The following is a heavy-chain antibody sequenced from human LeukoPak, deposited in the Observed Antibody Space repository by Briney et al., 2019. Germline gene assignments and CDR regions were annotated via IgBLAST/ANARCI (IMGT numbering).Heavy chain of an antibody. V-gene: IGHV4-39*07. CDR2: IYYSGST. CDR1: GVTISSSSNY. D-gene: IGHD2-8*01. Sequence: AETLSLTCTASGVTISSSSNYWVRKPPAQGQELVGIMSIYYSGSTYYNPSLKSRVTISVDTSKNQFFLKLSSVTAADTAVYYCARGAYFYAMTDWFDPWGEGTLVTVSS. J-gene: IGHJ5*02. CDR3: ARGAYFYAMTDWFDP.